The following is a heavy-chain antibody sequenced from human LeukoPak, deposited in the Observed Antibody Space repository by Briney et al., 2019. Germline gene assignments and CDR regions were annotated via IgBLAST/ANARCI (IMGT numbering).Heavy chain of an antibody. CDR2: IYYSGST. V-gene: IGHV4-39*02. CDR1: GGSISSSSYY. CDR3: ARGQFQRDY. J-gene: IGHJ4*02. Sequence: PSETLSLTCTVSGGSISSSSYYWGWIRQPPGKGLEWIGSIYYSGSTYYNPSLKSRVTISVDTSKNHFSLRLSSVTTADTAVYYCARGQFQRDYWGQGTLVTVSS.